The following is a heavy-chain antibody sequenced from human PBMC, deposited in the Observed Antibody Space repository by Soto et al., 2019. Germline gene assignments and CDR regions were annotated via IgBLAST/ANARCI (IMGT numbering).Heavy chain of an antibody. CDR1: GYTFTSYY. Sequence: ASVKVSCKASGYTFTSYYMHWVRQAPGQGLEWMGIINPSGGSTSYAQKFQGRVTMTRDTSTSTVYMELSSLRSEDTAVYYSARDRITIFGVAIPHYYYYGMDVWGQGTTVTVSS. CDR3: ARDRITIFGVAIPHYYYYGMDV. J-gene: IGHJ6*02. CDR2: INPSGGST. V-gene: IGHV1-46*01. D-gene: IGHD3-3*01.